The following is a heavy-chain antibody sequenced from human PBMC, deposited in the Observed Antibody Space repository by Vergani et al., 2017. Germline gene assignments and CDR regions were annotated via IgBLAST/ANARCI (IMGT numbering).Heavy chain of an antibody. CDR1: GFISSSYD. J-gene: IGHJ3*02. CDR3: AREYSSSSGRAFDI. CDR2: ISSTSSTM. V-gene: IGHV3-48*01. D-gene: IGHD6-6*01. Sequence: EMQLVESGGGLVQPGGFLRLSCAASGFISSSYDMNWVRQAPGKGLEWVSYISSTSSTMSYSDSVEGRFTISRDNAKNSLYLQMNSLRAEDTAVYYCAREYSSSSGRAFDIWGQGTKVTVSS.